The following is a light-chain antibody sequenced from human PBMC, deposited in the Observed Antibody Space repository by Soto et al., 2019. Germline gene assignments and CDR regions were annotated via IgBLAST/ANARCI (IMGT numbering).Light chain of an antibody. V-gene: IGKV4-1*01. CDR2: WAS. CDR3: QQFFSVPLT. Sequence: DIVMTQSPDSLSVSLGERATINCTSSQSILYRSSSKYYLAWYQQKPGHPPKLLIYWASTRGSGVPDRFSGSGSGTDFTLTISSLQAEDVAIYFCQQFFSVPLTFGGGTKVDIK. CDR1: QSILYRSSSKYY. J-gene: IGKJ4*01.